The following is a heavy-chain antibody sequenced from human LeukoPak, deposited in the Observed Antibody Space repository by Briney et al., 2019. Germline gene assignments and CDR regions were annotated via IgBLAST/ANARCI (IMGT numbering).Heavy chain of an antibody. CDR1: GFTVSSNY. V-gene: IGHV3-53*01. J-gene: IGHJ3*02. Sequence: GGSLSLSCAASGFTVSSNYMSWVRQAPGRGLEWVSVIYSGGSTYYADSVKGRFTISRDNSKNTLYLQMNSLRAEDTAVYYCARINTDGGAFDIWGQGTMVTVSS. CDR2: IYSGGST. D-gene: IGHD2-8*02. CDR3: ARINTDGGAFDI.